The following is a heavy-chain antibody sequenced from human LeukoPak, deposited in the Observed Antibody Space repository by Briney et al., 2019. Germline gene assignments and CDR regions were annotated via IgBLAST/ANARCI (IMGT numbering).Heavy chain of an antibody. CDR2: IYYSGST. CDR1: GGSISSGGYY. V-gene: IGHV4-31*03. CDR3: ARDRGNYYDSSGRAGYFDY. Sequence: PSQTLSLTCTVSGGSISSGGYYWSWIRQHPGKGLEWIGYIYYSGSTYYNPSLKSRVTISVDTSKNQFSLKLSSVTAADTAVYYCARDRGNYYDSSGRAGYFDYWGQETLVTVSS. D-gene: IGHD3-22*01. J-gene: IGHJ4*02.